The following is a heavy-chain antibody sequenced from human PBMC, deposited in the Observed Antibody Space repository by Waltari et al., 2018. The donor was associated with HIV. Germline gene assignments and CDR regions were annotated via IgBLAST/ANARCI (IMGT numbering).Heavy chain of an antibody. D-gene: IGHD2-21*02. CDR2: SRSKPYGGTR. J-gene: IGHJ4*02. CDR1: GFNFGAYA. V-gene: IGHV3-49*03. Sequence: EVHLVESGGGLVQPGRSLRLSCKASGFNFGAYAVTWFRQAPGKGLEWVGFSRSKPYGGTREYAASVKGRFTISRDDSKNIAFLQMDSLKIEDTAVYYCARGVNLRCTGDCYSAYWGQGTLVTVSS. CDR3: ARGVNLRCTGDCYSAY.